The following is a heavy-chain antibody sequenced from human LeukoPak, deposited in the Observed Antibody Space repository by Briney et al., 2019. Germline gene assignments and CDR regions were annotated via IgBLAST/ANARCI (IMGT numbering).Heavy chain of an antibody. CDR3: ATPHSSYTAMAPALDY. V-gene: IGHV1-69*01. J-gene: IGHJ4*02. CDR1: GGTFSSYA. D-gene: IGHD5-18*01. Sequence: GASVKVSCKASGGTFSSYAISWVRQAPGQGLEWIGGIIPIFGTANYAQKFQGRVTITADESTSTAYMELSSPRSEDTAVYYCATPHSSYTAMAPALDYWGQGTLVTVSS. CDR2: IIPIFGTA.